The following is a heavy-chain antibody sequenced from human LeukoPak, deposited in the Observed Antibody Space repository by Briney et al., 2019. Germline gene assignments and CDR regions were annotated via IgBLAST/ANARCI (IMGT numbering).Heavy chain of an antibody. D-gene: IGHD3-22*01. Sequence: SETLSLTCTVSGGSISSYYWNWIRQPPGKGLEWIGYIYYSGSTNYNPSLKSRVTISVDTSRNQFSLKLSSVTAADTAVYYCAGRGAYDSSGYFWYFDLWGCGTLVTVSS. J-gene: IGHJ2*01. CDR3: AGRGAYDSSGYFWYFDL. CDR2: IYYSGST. CDR1: GGSISSYY. V-gene: IGHV4-59*01.